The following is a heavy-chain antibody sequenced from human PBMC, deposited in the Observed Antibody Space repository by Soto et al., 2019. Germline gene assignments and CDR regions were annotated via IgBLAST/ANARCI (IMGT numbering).Heavy chain of an antibody. Sequence: SETLSLTCTVSGGSISSGGYYWSWIRQHPGKGLEWIGYIYYSGSTYYNPSLKSRVTTSVDTSKNQFSLKLSSVTAADTAVYYCAGGDYSGYYYMDVWGKGTTVTVSS. CDR2: IYYSGST. J-gene: IGHJ6*03. V-gene: IGHV4-31*03. D-gene: IGHD4-4*01. CDR1: GGSISSGGYY. CDR3: AGGDYSGYYYMDV.